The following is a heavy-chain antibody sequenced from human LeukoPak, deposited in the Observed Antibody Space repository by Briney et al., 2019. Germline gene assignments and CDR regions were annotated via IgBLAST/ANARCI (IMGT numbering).Heavy chain of an antibody. D-gene: IGHD1-26*01. CDR2: VNADGGNT. CDR1: GFNFDNYR. V-gene: IGHV3-23*01. CDR3: TKRVKYGGTWDHFAD. J-gene: IGHJ4*02. Sequence: GGSLRLSCAASGFNFDNYRMSWVRQAPGKGLEWVSTVNADGGNTYYADSVKGRFTISRDNSKSTLILQMNSLRVEDTALYYCTKRVKYGGTWDHFADWGQGTLVTVSS.